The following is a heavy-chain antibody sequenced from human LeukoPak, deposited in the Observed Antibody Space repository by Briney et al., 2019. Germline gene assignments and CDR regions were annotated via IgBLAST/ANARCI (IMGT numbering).Heavy chain of an antibody. D-gene: IGHD3-10*01. V-gene: IGHV1-18*01. CDR1: GGTFSSHA. CDR2: ISAYNGNT. CDR3: ARDRPTNYYYGSGSSNYGMDV. J-gene: IGHJ6*02. Sequence: ASVKVSCKASGGTFSSHAISWVRQAPGQGLEWMGWISAYNGNTNYAQKLQGRVTMTTDTSTSTAYMELRSLRSDDTAVYYCARDRPTNYYYGSGSSNYGMDVWGQGTTVTVSS.